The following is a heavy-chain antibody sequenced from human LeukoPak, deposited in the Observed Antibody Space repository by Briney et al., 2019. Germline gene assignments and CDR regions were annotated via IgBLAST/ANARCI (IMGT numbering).Heavy chain of an antibody. CDR2: ISYDGSNK. V-gene: IGHV3-30*19. CDR3: ATNIMVRGVIGWFDP. D-gene: IGHD3-10*01. CDR1: GFTLSNYG. Sequence: PGRSLRLSCAASGFTLSNYGMHWVRQAPGKGLEWVAVISYDGSNKYYADSVKGRFTISRDNSKNTLYLQMNSLRAEDTAVYYCATNIMVRGVIGWFDPWGQGTLVTVSS. J-gene: IGHJ5*02.